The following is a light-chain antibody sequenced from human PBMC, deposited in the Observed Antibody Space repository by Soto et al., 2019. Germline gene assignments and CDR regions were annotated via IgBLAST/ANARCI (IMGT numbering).Light chain of an antibody. Sequence: QSVLTQPPSASGTPGQRVTISCSGSSSNIGSNTVNWYQQLPGTAPKVLIYSDNQRPSGVPDRFSGSKSGTSASLAISGLQSDDEADYYCAAWDDSLNGGVFGGGTKLTVL. J-gene: IGLJ3*02. CDR3: AAWDDSLNGGV. CDR2: SDN. CDR1: SSNIGSNT. V-gene: IGLV1-44*01.